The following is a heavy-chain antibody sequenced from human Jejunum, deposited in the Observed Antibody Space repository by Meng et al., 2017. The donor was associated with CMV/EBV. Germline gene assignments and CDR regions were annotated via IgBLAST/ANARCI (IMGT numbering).Heavy chain of an antibody. CDR2: FFSSGST. CDR3: ARADGSRYFDL. V-gene: IGHV4-4*07. J-gene: IGHJ4*02. CDR1: GASVTTYY. Sequence: VPPQESGPGLVKPSETLSLTCTVSGASVTTYYWSWIRQPAGKGLEWIGRFFSSGSTNYNPSLGNRVTMSVDTSKNQFSLKLSSVTAADTAVYYCARADGSRYFDLWGQGTLVTVSS. D-gene: IGHD1-1*01.